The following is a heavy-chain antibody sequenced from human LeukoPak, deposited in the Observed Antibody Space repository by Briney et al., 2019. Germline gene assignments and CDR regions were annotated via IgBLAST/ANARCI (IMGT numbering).Heavy chain of an antibody. J-gene: IGHJ4*02. V-gene: IGHV1-69*04. CDR3: ARDCPEYYYDSSGYYPLY. CDR1: GDTFSSYA. CDR2: IIPIFGIA. D-gene: IGHD3-22*01. Sequence: SVKVSCKASGDTFSSYAISWVRQAPGQGLEWMGRIIPIFGIANYAQKFQGRVTITADKSTSTAYMELSSLRSEDTAVYYCARDCPEYYYDSSGYYPLYWGQGTLVTVSS.